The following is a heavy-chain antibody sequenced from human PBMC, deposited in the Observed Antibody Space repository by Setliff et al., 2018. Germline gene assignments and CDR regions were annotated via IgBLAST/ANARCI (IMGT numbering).Heavy chain of an antibody. CDR1: GYSFTSYW. V-gene: IGHV5-10-1*01. Sequence: PGESLKISCKGSGYSFTSYWISWVRQKPGGGLEWMGKVDPSDSYATYGPSFQGHVIISVDTSINTVYLQWSRLEASDSGIYYCARPIESSRWHPFDSWGQGTLVTVPQ. D-gene: IGHD2-2*01. CDR2: VDPSDSYA. J-gene: IGHJ5*01. CDR3: ARPIESSRWHPFDS.